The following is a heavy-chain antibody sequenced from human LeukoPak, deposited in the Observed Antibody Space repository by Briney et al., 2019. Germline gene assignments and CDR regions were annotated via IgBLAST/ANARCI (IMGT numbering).Heavy chain of an antibody. Sequence: GESLQISCQGSGYSFTSYWIGWVRQMPGKGLEWMGIIYPGDSDTRYSPSFQGQVTISADKSISTAYLQWSSLKASDTAMYYCARLSYSSGWYYFDYWGQGTLVTVSS. D-gene: IGHD6-19*01. V-gene: IGHV5-51*01. CDR2: IYPGDSDT. J-gene: IGHJ4*02. CDR1: GYSFTSYW. CDR3: ARLSYSSGWYYFDY.